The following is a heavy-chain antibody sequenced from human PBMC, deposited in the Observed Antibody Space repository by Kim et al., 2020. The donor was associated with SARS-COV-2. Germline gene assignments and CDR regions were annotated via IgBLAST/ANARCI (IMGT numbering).Heavy chain of an antibody. J-gene: IGHJ3*02. V-gene: IGHV3-23*01. Sequence: GGSLRLSCAASGFTFSSYAMRWVRQAPGKGLEWVSAISGGGGSTYYADSVKGRFTISRDNSKNTLYLQMNSLRAEDTAVYYCAKDGVVTTRPGPFDIWGQGKMDTVSS. CDR3: AKDGVVTTRPGPFDI. D-gene: IGHD2-21*02. CDR1: GFTFSSYA. CDR2: ISGGGGST.